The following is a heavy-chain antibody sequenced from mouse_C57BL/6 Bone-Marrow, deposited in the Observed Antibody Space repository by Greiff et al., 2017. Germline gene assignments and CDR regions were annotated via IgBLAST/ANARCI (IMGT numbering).Heavy chain of an antibody. J-gene: IGHJ4*01. CDR3: ARGYYGLYYAMDY. Sequence: VQLQQPGAELVKPGASVKMSCKASGYTFTSYWITWVKQRPGQGLEWIGDIYPGSGSTNYNEKFKSKATLTVDTSSSTAYMQLSRLTSEDSAVYYCARGYYGLYYAMDYWGQGPSVTVSS. D-gene: IGHD1-1*01. CDR2: IYPGSGST. V-gene: IGHV1-55*01. CDR1: GYTFTSYW.